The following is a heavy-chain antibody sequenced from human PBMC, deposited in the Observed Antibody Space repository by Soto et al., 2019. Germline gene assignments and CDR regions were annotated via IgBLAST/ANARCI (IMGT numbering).Heavy chain of an antibody. V-gene: IGHV1-2*02. CDR3: ARDPAPTDCSGGSCYSRGFDY. D-gene: IGHD2-15*01. CDR1: GYTFTGYY. CDR2: INPNSGDT. J-gene: IGHJ4*02. Sequence: ASVKVSCKASGYTFTGYYMHWLRQAPGQGLEWMGWINPNSGDTNYAQKFQGRVTMTRDTSISTAYMELSRLRSDDTAVYYCARDPAPTDCSGGSCYSRGFDYWGQGTLVTVSS.